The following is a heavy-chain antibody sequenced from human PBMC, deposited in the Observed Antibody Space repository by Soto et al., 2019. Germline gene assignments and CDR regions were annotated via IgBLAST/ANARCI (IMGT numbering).Heavy chain of an antibody. CDR3: ARTRDRGSYRDY. D-gene: IGHD1-26*01. J-gene: IGHJ4*02. Sequence: QVQLQQWGAGLLKPSETLSLTCAVYGGSFSGYYWSWIRQPPGKGLEWIGEINHSGSTNYNPSLKSRVTISVDTSKNQFSLKLSSVTAADTAVYYCARTRDRGSYRDYWGQGTLVTVSS. V-gene: IGHV4-34*01. CDR1: GGSFSGYY. CDR2: INHSGST.